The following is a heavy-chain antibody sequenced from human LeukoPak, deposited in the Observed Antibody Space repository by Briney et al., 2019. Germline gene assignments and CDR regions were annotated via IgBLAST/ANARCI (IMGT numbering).Heavy chain of an antibody. Sequence: SETLSLTCAVYGGSFSGYYWSWIRQPAGKGLEWIGRIYTRGSTNYNPSLKSRVTMSVDTSKNQFSLKLSSVTAADTAVYYCARGRYCSADICSGGDAFDIWGQGIMVSVSS. D-gene: IGHD2-15*01. CDR3: ARGRYCSADICSGGDAFDI. CDR1: GGSFSGYY. J-gene: IGHJ3*02. CDR2: IYTRGST. V-gene: IGHV4-59*10.